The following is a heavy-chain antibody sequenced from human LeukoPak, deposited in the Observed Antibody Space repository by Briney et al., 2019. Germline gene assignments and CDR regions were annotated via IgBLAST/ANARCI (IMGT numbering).Heavy chain of an antibody. V-gene: IGHV3-48*03. J-gene: IGHJ5*02. Sequence: GGSLRLSCAASGFTFSSYEMNWVRQAPGKGLEWVSYISSSGSTIYYADSVKGRFTISRDNAKNSLHLQMNSLRAEDTAVYYCARDGKGNWFDPWGQGTLVTVSS. CDR3: ARDGKGNWFDP. CDR1: GFTFSSYE. D-gene: IGHD1-26*01. CDR2: ISSSGSTI.